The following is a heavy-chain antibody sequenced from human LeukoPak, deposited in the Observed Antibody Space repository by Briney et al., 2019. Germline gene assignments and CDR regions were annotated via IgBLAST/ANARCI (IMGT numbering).Heavy chain of an antibody. J-gene: IGHJ3*02. D-gene: IGHD2-2*02. Sequence: PSETQSLTCTVSGGSISSSSYYWGWIRQPPGKGLEWIGSIYYSGSTYYNPSLKSRVTISVDTSKNQFSLKLSSVTAADTAVYYCARFRYTSDAFDIWGQGTMVTVSS. V-gene: IGHV4-39*01. CDR1: GGSISSSSYY. CDR3: ARFRYTSDAFDI. CDR2: IYYSGST.